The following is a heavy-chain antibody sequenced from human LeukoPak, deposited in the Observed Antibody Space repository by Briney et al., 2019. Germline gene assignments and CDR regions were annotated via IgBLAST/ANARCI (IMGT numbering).Heavy chain of an antibody. Sequence: SGPTLVNPTQTLTLTCTFSGFSLSTSGMCVSWIRQPPGKALEWLARIDWDDDKYYSTSLKTRLTISKDTSKNQVVLTMTNMDPVDTATYYCARMVGDRSGYYYPSAFDIWGQGTMVTVSP. CDR3: ARMVGDRSGYYYPSAFDI. V-gene: IGHV2-70*11. CDR2: IDWDDDK. CDR1: GFSLSTSGMC. D-gene: IGHD3-22*01. J-gene: IGHJ3*02.